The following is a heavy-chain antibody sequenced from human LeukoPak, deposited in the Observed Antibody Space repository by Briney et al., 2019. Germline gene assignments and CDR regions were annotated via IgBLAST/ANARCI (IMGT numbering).Heavy chain of an antibody. CDR1: GGSFSGYY. CDR2: INHSGST. Sequence: PSETLSLTCAVYGGSFSGYYWSWIRQPPGKGLEWIGEINHSGSTNCNPSLKSRVTISVDTSKNQFSLKLSSVTAADTAVYYCARGLPPYPVDYWGQGTLVTVSS. CDR3: ARGLPPYPVDY. V-gene: IGHV4-34*01. D-gene: IGHD3-16*01. J-gene: IGHJ4*02.